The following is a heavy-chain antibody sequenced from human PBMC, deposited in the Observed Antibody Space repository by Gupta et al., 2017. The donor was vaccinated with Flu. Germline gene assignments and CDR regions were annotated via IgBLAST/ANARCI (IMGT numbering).Heavy chain of an antibody. CDR2: ISARADST. Sequence: AASGFNCSNFAMTWVRQAAGKGLECVSGISARADSTYYADYVKGRFTISRDNSMNTLYLQMNSLKIEDSAVYYGARDKAYQGWFDIWGQGTRVTVS. V-gene: IGHV3-23*01. CDR3: ARDKAYQGWFDI. CDR1: GFNCSNFA. J-gene: IGHJ5*02.